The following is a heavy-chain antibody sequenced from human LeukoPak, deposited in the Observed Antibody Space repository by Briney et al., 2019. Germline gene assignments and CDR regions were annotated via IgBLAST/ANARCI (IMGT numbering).Heavy chain of an antibody. CDR2: IYYTGGT. CDR3: ARGAAGTY. Sequence: PSETLSLTCTVSGGSIGSDYWTWLRQPPGKGLEYIGYIYYTGGTNYNPSLKSRVTISVDTSKNQFSLKLSSVTAADTAVYYCARGAAGTYWGQGTPVTVSS. D-gene: IGHD6-13*01. CDR1: GGSIGSDY. J-gene: IGHJ4*02. V-gene: IGHV4-59*08.